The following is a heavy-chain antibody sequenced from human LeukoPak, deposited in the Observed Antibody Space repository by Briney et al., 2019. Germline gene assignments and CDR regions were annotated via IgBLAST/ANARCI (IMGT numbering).Heavy chain of an antibody. CDR1: GYSFTSYW. Sequence: GESPKISCKGSGYSFTSYWAAWVRQMPGKGLEWMGIIFPADSDTRYSPSFQGQVTISVDKSINTAYLQWSSLKASDTAMYYCARHRYFQLWGQGTLVTVSS. V-gene: IGHV5-51*01. CDR2: IFPADSDT. CDR3: ARHRYFQL. J-gene: IGHJ1*01.